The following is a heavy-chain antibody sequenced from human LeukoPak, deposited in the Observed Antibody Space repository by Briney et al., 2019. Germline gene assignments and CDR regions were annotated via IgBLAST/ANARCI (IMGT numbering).Heavy chain of an antibody. CDR2: ISGSGGST. CDR1: GFTFSNYA. V-gene: IGHV3-23*01. CDR3: AKESGDSTGYYYNYYYYYMDV. D-gene: IGHD3-22*01. Sequence: PAGGSLRLSCAASGFTFSNYAMSWVRQAPGKGLVWVSGISGSGGSTYYADSVKGRFTISRDNSKNTLYLQMNSLRVEDTAVYYCAKESGDSTGYYYNYYYYYMDVWGKGTTVTVSS. J-gene: IGHJ6*03.